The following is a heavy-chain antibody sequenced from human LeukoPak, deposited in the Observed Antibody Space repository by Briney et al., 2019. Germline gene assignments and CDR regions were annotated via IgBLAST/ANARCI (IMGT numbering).Heavy chain of an antibody. CDR3: ARAFPFTLAIQLWSPHLDY. J-gene: IGHJ4*02. CDR1: GYTFTGYY. CDR2: INPNSGGT. V-gene: IGHV1-2*02. D-gene: IGHD5-18*01. Sequence: ASVKVSCKASGYTFTGYYMHWVRQAPGQGLEWMGWINPNSGGTNYAQKFQGRVTMTRDTSISTAYMELSRLRSDDTAVYYCARAFPFTLAIQLWSPHLDYWGQGTLVTVSS.